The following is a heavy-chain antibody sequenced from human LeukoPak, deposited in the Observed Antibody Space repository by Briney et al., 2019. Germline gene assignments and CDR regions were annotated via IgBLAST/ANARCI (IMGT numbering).Heavy chain of an antibody. CDR2: IKTKTFGGTT. CDR1: GFTFGDHG. J-gene: IGHJ4*02. V-gene: IGHV3-49*03. Sequence: GGSLRLSCTTSGFTFGDHGVSWFRQAPGKGPEWISFIKTKTFGGTTEYAASVKGRFTISRDDSKGIAYLQMNSLKTEDTAVYYCTRDQTPYYWGQGTLVTVSS. CDR3: TRDQTPYY.